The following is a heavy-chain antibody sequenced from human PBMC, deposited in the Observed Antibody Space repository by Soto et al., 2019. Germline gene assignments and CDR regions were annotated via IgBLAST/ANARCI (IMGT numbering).Heavy chain of an antibody. V-gene: IGHV1-18*01. CDR2: ISAYNGDT. J-gene: IGHJ4*02. CDR3: ARYFWSGQLPYYFDY. D-gene: IGHD3-3*01. Sequence: QIQLVQSGAEVRKPGASVKVSCKASGYTFKSYGISWVRQTAGQGLEWLGWISAYNGDTKYAQNLQGRVSLTTDATPSSAYMELRRLRSDDTAVYYCARYFWSGQLPYYFDYWGQGTLVTVSS. CDR1: GYTFKSYG.